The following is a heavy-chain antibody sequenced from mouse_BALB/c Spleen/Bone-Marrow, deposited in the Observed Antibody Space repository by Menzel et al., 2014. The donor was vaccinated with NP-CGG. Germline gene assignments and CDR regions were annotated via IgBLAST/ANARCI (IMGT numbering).Heavy chain of an antibody. CDR3: ARWGYYYAMDY. CDR1: GFTFSSFG. V-gene: IGHV5-17*02. J-gene: IGHJ4*01. D-gene: IGHD2-2*01. Sequence: VKLVESGGGLVQPGGSRKLSYAASGFTFSSFGMHWVRRAPEKGLEWVAYISSGSSNINYADTVKGRFTISRDNPKNTLFLQMTSLRSEDTAMYYCARWGYYYAMDYWGQGTSVTVSS. CDR2: ISSGSSNI.